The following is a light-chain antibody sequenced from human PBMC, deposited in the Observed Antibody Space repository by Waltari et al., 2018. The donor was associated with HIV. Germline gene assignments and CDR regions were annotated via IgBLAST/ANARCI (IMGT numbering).Light chain of an antibody. Sequence: QSVLTQPPSVSAAPGQRVTISCPGSTSNLGTNYVSWYQQIPGTAPKLLIYDNTPRSSGIPDRVSGSKSGTSATLAITGLQTEDEADYYCGTWDTSLSAGLFGGGTKVTVL. CDR3: GTWDTSLSAGL. CDR1: TSNLGTNY. J-gene: IGLJ2*01. CDR2: DNT. V-gene: IGLV1-51*01.